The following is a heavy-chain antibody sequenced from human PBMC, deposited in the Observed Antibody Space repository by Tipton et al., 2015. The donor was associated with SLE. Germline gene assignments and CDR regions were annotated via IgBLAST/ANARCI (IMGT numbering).Heavy chain of an antibody. CDR1: GGSFSDYY. J-gene: IGHJ4*02. Sequence: AGLVKPSETLSLTCAVSGGSFSDYYWSWIRQTPGKGLEWIGEINHSGSTNYSPSLEGRVTISLDTSKNQFSLNLTSMTAADTALYYCARDRRPYYFDSWGQGTLVSVSS. D-gene: IGHD6-6*01. V-gene: IGHV4-34*01. CDR3: ARDRRPYYFDS. CDR2: INHSGST.